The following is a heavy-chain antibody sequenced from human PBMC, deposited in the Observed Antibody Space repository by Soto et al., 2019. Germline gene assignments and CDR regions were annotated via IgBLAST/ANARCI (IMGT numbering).Heavy chain of an antibody. J-gene: IGHJ4*02. CDR3: ARGTYCGSDCYWTLDY. CDR2: FYYGETT. CDR1: GASISEYF. Sequence: SETLCLTRTVAGASISEYFWTWIRQHPGKGLEWIGYFYYGETTNKKSSLNSRFTVSVDTSKSQFSLKVTSVTTADTAVYYCARGTYCGSDCYWTLDYWGQGKMVTVSS. V-gene: IGHV4-59*01. D-gene: IGHD2-21*02.